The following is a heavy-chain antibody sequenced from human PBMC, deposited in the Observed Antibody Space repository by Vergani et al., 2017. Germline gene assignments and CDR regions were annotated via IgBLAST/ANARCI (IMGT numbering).Heavy chain of an antibody. Sequence: QVQLQESGPGLVKPSETLSLTCTVSGGSISSYYWSWIRQPPGKGLEWIGYIYYSGSTNYNPSLKSRVNISVDTSKNQFSLKLSSVTAADTAVYYCARTIVAKYGDYVRGFDYWGQGTLVTVSS. CDR1: GGSISSYY. CDR3: ARTIVAKYGDYVRGFDY. CDR2: IYYSGST. J-gene: IGHJ4*02. D-gene: IGHD4-17*01. V-gene: IGHV4-59*01.